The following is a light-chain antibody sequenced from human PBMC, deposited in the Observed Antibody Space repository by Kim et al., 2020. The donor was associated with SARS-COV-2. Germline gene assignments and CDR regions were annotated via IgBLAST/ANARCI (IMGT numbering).Light chain of an antibody. CDR3: QAWDSNTGV. CDR2: RDT. V-gene: IGLV3-1*01. Sequence: SPGKTASITCSGDDLGEKYAYGYQQKPGQSPVLVIHRDTKRPSGIPERFSGSNSGNTATLTISGTQAMDEADYYCQAWDSNTGVFGGGTQLTVL. J-gene: IGLJ3*02. CDR1: DLGEKY.